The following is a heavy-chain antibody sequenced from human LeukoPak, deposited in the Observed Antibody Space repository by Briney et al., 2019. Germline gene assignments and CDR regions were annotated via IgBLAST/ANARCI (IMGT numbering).Heavy chain of an antibody. J-gene: IGHJ5*02. V-gene: IGHV1-69*13. D-gene: IGHD2-2*01. CDR1: GGTFSSYA. CDR3: ARDRSLDIVVVPAAIGGWFDP. CDR2: IIPILGTA. Sequence: SVTVSCTASGGTFSSYAISWVRQAPGQGLEWMGGIIPILGTANYAQKFQSRVTITADESTSTAYMELSSLRSEDTAVYYCARDRSLDIVVVPAAIGGWFDPWGQGTLVTVSS.